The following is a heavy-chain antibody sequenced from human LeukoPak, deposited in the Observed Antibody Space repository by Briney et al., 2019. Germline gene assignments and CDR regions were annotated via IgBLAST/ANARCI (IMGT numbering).Heavy chain of an antibody. CDR3: ARLPLIYCYGSGRGPYYFDY. CDR1: GGSISSYY. J-gene: IGHJ4*02. V-gene: IGHV4-59*08. D-gene: IGHD3-10*01. CDR2: IYYSGST. Sequence: PSETLSLTCTVSGGSISSYYWSWIRQPPGKGLEWIGYIYYSGSTNYNPSLKSRVTISVDTSKNQFSLKLSSVTAADTAVYYCARLPLIYCYGSGRGPYYFDYWGQGTLVTVSS.